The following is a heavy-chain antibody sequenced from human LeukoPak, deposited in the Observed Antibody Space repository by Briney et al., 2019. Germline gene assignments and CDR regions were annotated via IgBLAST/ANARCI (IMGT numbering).Heavy chain of an antibody. V-gene: IGHV4-4*07. D-gene: IGHD3-16*02. CDR3: AREITFGGVIVNDY. J-gene: IGHJ4*02. CDR1: GGSISSYY. CDR2: IYTSGST. Sequence: PSETLSLTCTVSGGSISSYYWSWLRQPAGKGLEWIGRIYTSGSTNYNPSLTSRVTMSVDTSKNQFSLKLSSVTAADTAVYYCAREITFGGVIVNDYWGQGTLVTVSS.